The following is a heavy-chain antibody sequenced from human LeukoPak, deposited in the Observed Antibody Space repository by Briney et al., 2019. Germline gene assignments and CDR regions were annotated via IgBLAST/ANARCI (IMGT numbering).Heavy chain of an antibody. Sequence: PGGSLRLSCAASGFTFSSYSMNWVRQAPGKGLEWVSSISSSSSYIYYADSVKGRFTISRDNAKNSLYLQMNSLRAEDTAVYYCARDVDDILTGPRGPSDYWGQGTLVTVSS. J-gene: IGHJ4*02. CDR1: GFTFSSYS. V-gene: IGHV3-21*01. CDR2: ISSSSSYI. D-gene: IGHD3-9*01. CDR3: ARDVDDILTGPRGPSDY.